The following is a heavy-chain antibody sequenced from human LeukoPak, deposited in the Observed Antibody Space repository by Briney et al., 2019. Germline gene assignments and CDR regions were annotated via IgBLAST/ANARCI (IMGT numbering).Heavy chain of an antibody. CDR1: KLSISIYS. Sequence: GESLRLSCAASKLSISIYSMNWVRQAPGKGLEWVSSISGSSRDIYYADSVKGRFTISRDNAKNSLYLQMNSLRAEDTAVYYCARDVYSSGWPGWFDPWGQGTLVTVSS. CDR3: ARDVYSSGWPGWFDP. CDR2: ISGSSRDI. J-gene: IGHJ5*02. V-gene: IGHV3-21*01. D-gene: IGHD6-19*01.